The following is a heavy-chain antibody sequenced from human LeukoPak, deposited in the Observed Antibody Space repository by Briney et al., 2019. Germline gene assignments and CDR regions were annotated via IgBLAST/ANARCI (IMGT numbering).Heavy chain of an antibody. V-gene: IGHV3-64*01. CDR2: ISGNGVST. J-gene: IGHJ4*02. D-gene: IGHD1-20*01. CDR3: AKEMGYNWKGYYFDY. Sequence: GGSLRLSCAGSGFTFSSYAMYWVRRTPGKGLEYVSVISGNGVSTHYATSVKGRFTISRDNSKNTLYLQMNSLRAEDTAVYYCAKEMGYNWKGYYFDYWGQGTLVTVSS. CDR1: GFTFSSYA.